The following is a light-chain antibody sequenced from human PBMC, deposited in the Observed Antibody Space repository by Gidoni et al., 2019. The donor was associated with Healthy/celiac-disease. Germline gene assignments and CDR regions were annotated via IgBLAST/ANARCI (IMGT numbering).Light chain of an antibody. CDR2: DAS. CDR1: QSVSSY. J-gene: IGKJ4*01. Sequence: EIVLTQSPATLSLSPGERATLSCRASQSVSSYLAWYQQKAGQAPRLLIYDASNRATDIPARFSGSGPGTDFTLTSSSLEPEDFAVYYCQQRSNRALTFGGGTKVEIK. CDR3: QQRSNRALT. V-gene: IGKV3D-11*02.